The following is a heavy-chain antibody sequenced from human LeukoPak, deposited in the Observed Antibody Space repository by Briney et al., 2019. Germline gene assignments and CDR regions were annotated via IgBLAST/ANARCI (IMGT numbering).Heavy chain of an antibody. CDR1: GYTFTSYY. CDR2: INPSGGST. J-gene: IGHJ3*02. V-gene: IGHV1-46*01. CDR3: ARGRVVGAMRAFDI. D-gene: IGHD2-15*01. Sequence: ASVKVSCKASGYTFTSYYLHWVRQAPGQGLEWMGIINPSGGSTSYAQKFQDRITMTRDTSTTTVYLELSSLRSEDTAVYYCARGRVVGAMRAFDIWGQGTMVTVSS.